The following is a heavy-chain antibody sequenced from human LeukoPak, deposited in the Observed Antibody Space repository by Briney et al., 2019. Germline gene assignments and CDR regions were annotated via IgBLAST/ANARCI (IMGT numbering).Heavy chain of an antibody. Sequence: SVKVSCKASGGTFSSYAISWVRQAPGQGLEWMGRIIPILGIANYAQKFQGRVTITADKSTSTAYMELSSLRSEDTAVYYCARESVTYYYDSSGYRNWFDPWGQGTLVTVSS. J-gene: IGHJ5*02. CDR3: ARESVTYYYDSSGYRNWFDP. D-gene: IGHD3-22*01. CDR1: GGTFSSYA. CDR2: IIPILGIA. V-gene: IGHV1-69*04.